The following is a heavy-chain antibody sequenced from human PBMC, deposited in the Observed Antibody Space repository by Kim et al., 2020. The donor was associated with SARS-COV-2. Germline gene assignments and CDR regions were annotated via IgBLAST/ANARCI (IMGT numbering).Heavy chain of an antibody. J-gene: IGHJ6*02. V-gene: IGHV4-34*01. CDR1: GGSFSGYY. CDR2: INHSGST. Sequence: SETLSLTCAVYGGSFSGYYWSWIRQPPGKGLEWIGEINHSGSTNYNPSLKSRVTISVDTSKNQFSLKLSSVTAADTAVYYCARRMRLSYSSGWWKAYYYGMDVWGQGTTVTVSS. D-gene: IGHD6-19*01. CDR3: ARRMRLSYSSGWWKAYYYGMDV.